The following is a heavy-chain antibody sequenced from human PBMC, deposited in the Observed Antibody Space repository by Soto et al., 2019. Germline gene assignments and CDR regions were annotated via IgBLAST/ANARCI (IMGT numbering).Heavy chain of an antibody. CDR2: ISYDGSNK. D-gene: IGHD6-13*01. CDR1: GFTFSSYG. V-gene: IGHV3-30*18. CDR3: AKAGGDSGYSSSWYPSGDY. Sequence: QVQLVESGGGVVQPGRSLRLSCAASGFTFSSYGMHWVRQAPGKGLEWVAVISYDGSNKYYADSVKGRFTISRDNSKSTLYLQMNSLRAEDTAVYYCAKAGGDSGYSSSWYPSGDYWGQGTLVTVSS. J-gene: IGHJ4*02.